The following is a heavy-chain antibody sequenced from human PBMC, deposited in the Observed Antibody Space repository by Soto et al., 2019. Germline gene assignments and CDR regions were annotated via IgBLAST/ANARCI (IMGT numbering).Heavy chain of an antibody. Sequence: QVRLQQWGAGLLMPSETLSRTCAVYGASFTGYYWSWIRQAPGKGLEWIGEINHRGSTNYNPSLKSRVTISVDTSKKQFSLKLSSVTAADTAVYYCATSYFDFWSGSYLAYFAYWSQGTLVTVSS. CDR1: GASFTGYY. V-gene: IGHV4-34*01. CDR2: INHRGST. CDR3: ATSYFDFWSGSYLAYFAY. J-gene: IGHJ4*02. D-gene: IGHD3-3*01.